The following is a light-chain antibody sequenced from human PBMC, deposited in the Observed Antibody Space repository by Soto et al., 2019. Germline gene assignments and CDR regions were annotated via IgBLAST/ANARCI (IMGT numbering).Light chain of an antibody. CDR2: EGI. Sequence: QSAVTQPASVSGSPGQSITISCTGTSNTIGGYNVVSWYQQHPGTAPKVIIYEGIKRPSGVSNRFSGSISGSTASLTISGLQAEDEADYYCCSYVGATTYVFGTGTKSPS. CDR1: SNTIGGYNV. J-gene: IGLJ1*01. V-gene: IGLV2-23*01. CDR3: CSYVGATTYV.